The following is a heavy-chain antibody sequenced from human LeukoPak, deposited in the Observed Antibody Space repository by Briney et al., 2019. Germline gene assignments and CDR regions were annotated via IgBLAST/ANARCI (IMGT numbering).Heavy chain of an antibody. CDR2: ISYDGSNK. CDR3: AKAPGGIAAAGYYYYYMDV. D-gene: IGHD6-13*01. J-gene: IGHJ6*03. CDR1: GFTFSSYG. V-gene: IGHV3-30*18. Sequence: GGSLRLSCAASGFTFSSYGMHWVRQAPGKGLEWVAVISYDGSNKYYADSVKGRFTISRDNSKNTLYLQMNSLRAEDTAVYYCAKAPGGIAAAGYYYYYMDVWGKGTTVTVSS.